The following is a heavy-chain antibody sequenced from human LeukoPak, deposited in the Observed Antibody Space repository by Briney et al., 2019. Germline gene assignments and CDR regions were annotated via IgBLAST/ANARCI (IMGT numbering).Heavy chain of an antibody. V-gene: IGHV3-48*03. CDR2: ISGSGSII. Sequence: GGSLRLSCAASGFIFSNYEMKWVRQDPGKGLEWASYISGSGSIIDYVDSVKGRFTISRHNAKNTLYLQMNSLRAEDTAVYYCARDPYSSSSYWGQGILVTVSS. J-gene: IGHJ4*02. CDR3: ARDPYSSSSY. CDR1: GFIFSNYE. D-gene: IGHD6-6*01.